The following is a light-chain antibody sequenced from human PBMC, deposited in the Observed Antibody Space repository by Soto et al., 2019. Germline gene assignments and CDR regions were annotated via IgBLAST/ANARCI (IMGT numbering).Light chain of an antibody. J-gene: IGKJ1*01. CDR1: QSSSSY. Sequence: DIQMTQSPSSLSASVGERVTITCRASQSSSSYLNWYQQKPGKAPKVLIYAASTLQSGVPSRFSGSGSGTDFTLTISCLQSEDFATYYCQQYYSYPRTFGQGTKVDIK. CDR2: AAS. V-gene: IGKV1-39*01. CDR3: QQYYSYPRT.